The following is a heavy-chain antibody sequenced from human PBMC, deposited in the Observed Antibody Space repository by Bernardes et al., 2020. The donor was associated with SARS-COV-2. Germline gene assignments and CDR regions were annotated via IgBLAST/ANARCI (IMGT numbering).Heavy chain of an antibody. D-gene: IGHD3-16*01. CDR2: VSRYDGSDT. J-gene: IGHJ4*02. Sequence: SLRLSCAASGFTFSSYWMHWVRQAPGKGLEWVSRVSRYDGSDTDYADSVKGRFTISRDNAKNTVYLQMNSLRVEDTAVYYCARGGSGRPQPHEYWGQGIVVTVSS. CDR1: GFTFSSYW. CDR3: ARGGSGRPQPHEY. V-gene: IGHV3-74*01.